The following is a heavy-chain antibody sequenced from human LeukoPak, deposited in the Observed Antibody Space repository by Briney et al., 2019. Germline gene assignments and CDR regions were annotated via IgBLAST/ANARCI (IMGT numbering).Heavy chain of an antibody. CDR2: ISAYNGNT. CDR3: ARSADCSSTSCYKLGYFQH. Sequence: ASVKVSCKASGYTFTSYGISWVRQAPGQGLEWMGWISAYNGNTNYAQKLQGRVPMTTDTSTSTAYMELRSLRSDDTAVYYRARSADCSSTSCYKLGYFQHWGQGTLVTVSS. J-gene: IGHJ1*01. CDR1: GYTFTSYG. V-gene: IGHV1-18*01. D-gene: IGHD2-2*02.